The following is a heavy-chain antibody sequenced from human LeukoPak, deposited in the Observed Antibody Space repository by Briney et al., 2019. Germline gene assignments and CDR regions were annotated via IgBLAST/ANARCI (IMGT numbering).Heavy chain of an antibody. Sequence: ASVKVSCKASGGTFSSYAISWVRQAPGQGLEWMGRIIPILGIANYAQKFQGRVTITADKSTSTAYMELSSLRSEDTAVYYCAREVPSELLWFGESSRDPFYGMDVWGQGTTVTVSS. CDR2: IIPILGIA. CDR1: GGTFSSYA. J-gene: IGHJ6*02. D-gene: IGHD3-10*01. V-gene: IGHV1-69*04. CDR3: AREVPSELLWFGESSRDPFYGMDV.